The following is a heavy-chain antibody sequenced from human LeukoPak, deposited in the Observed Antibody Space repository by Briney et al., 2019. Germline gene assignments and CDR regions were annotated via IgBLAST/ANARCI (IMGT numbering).Heavy chain of an antibody. CDR1: GGSFSGFY. CDR2: IHHTGST. CDR3: ARLRATRFNWFDP. J-gene: IGHJ5*02. V-gene: IGHV4-34*01. Sequence: SETLSLTCAAYGGSFSGFYWTWIRQPPGKGLEWIGEIHHTGSTNYNPSLKTRVSISVDTSKNQFSLKLSSVTAADTAVYYCARLRATRFNWFDPWGQGTLVTVSS. D-gene: IGHD1-26*01.